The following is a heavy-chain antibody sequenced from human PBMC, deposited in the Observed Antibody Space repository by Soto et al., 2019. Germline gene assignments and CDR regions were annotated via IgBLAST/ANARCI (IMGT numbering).Heavy chain of an antibody. J-gene: IGHJ6*02. CDR3: AADVAVAGTSYYGMDV. CDR2: IVVGSGNT. D-gene: IGHD6-19*01. V-gene: IGHV1-58*01. Sequence: ASVKVSCKASGFTFTSSAVQWVRQARGQRLEWIGWIVVGSGNTNYAQKFQERVTITRDMSTSTAYMELSSLRSEDTAVYYCAADVAVAGTSYYGMDVWGQGTTVTVSS. CDR1: GFTFTSSA.